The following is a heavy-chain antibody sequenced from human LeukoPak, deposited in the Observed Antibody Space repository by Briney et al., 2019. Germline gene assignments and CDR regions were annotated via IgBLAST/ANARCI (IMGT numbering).Heavy chain of an antibody. CDR3: TRLLSHRSGAFDI. J-gene: IGHJ3*02. Sequence: QPGGSLKLSCAASGFTFSGSAMHWVRPASGKGLDWVGLIRSKANSYATAYAASVKGRFTISRDDSKNTAYLQMNSLKTEDTAVYYCTRLLSHRSGAFDIWGQGTMVTVSS. V-gene: IGHV3-73*01. D-gene: IGHD3-16*02. CDR2: IRSKANSYAT. CDR1: GFTFSGSA.